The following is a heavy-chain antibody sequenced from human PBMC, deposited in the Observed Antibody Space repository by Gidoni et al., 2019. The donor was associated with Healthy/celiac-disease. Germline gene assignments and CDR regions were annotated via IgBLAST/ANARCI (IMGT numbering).Heavy chain of an antibody. CDR2: IYYSGST. CDR3: ARLQVDGDYEVSSGLDP. CDR1: GGSISSSSYY. Sequence: QLQLQESGPGLVKPSETLSLTCTVSGGSISSSSYYWGWIRQPPGKGLEWIGSIYYSGSTYYNPSLKSRVTISVDTSKNQFSLKLSSVTAADTAVYYCARLQVDGDYEVSSGLDPWGQGTLVTVSS. V-gene: IGHV4-39*01. D-gene: IGHD4-17*01. J-gene: IGHJ5*02.